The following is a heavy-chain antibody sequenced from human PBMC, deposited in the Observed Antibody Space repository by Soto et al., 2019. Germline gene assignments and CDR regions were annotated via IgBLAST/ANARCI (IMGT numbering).Heavy chain of an antibody. D-gene: IGHD6-13*01. CDR3: ARGGLHSSDY. J-gene: IGHJ4*02. CDR1: GGSFSGYY. Sequence: LSLTCAVYGGSFSGYYWSWIRQPPGKGLEWIGEINHSGSTNYNPSLKSRVTISVDTSKNQFSLKLSSVTAADTAVYYCARGGLHSSDYWGQGTLVTVSS. V-gene: IGHV4-34*01. CDR2: INHSGST.